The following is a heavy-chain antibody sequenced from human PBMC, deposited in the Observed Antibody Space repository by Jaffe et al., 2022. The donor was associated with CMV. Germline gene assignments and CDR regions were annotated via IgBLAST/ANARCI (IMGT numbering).Heavy chain of an antibody. J-gene: IGHJ5*02. CDR1: GGSISSSSYY. V-gene: IGHV4-39*01. CDR3: ARHIGGCSSTSCSPRDGWFDP. Sequence: QLQLQESGPGLVKPSETLSLTCTVSGGSISSSSYYWGWIRQPPGKGLEWIGSIYYSGSTYYNPSLKSRVTISVDTSKNQFSLKLSSVTAADTAVYYCARHIGGCSSTSCSPRDGWFDPWGQGTLVTVSS. CDR2: IYYSGST. D-gene: IGHD2-2*01.